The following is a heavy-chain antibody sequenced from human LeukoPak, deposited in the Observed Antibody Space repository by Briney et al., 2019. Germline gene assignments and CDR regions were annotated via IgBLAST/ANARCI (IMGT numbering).Heavy chain of an antibody. Sequence: GGTLRLSCAASGLTFSSYGMSWVRQAPGRGLEWVSAISTTGGTTYYADSVRGRFTISRDNSRNTLYLQMNSLRAEDTAIYYCAKNGDRGAYCSGGTCYPYYYYYMDVWGKGTTVTIS. V-gene: IGHV3-23*01. D-gene: IGHD2-15*01. CDR1: GLTFSSYG. J-gene: IGHJ6*03. CDR2: ISTTGGTT. CDR3: AKNGDRGAYCSGGTCYPYYYYYMDV.